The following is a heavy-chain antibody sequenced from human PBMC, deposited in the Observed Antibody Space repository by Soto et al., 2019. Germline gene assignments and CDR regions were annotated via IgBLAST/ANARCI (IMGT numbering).Heavy chain of an antibody. J-gene: IGHJ6*02. V-gene: IGHV1-58*02. D-gene: IGHD2-15*01. Sequence: GASVKVSCKASGSGFIRSGIQWVRQAHGQRLEWIGWIVVASGQTNYARNFRGRVAITRDTSTATAYIELTGLTSEDTAVYFCSADRPDIGVGWWVWGQGTTVTVSS. CDR1: GSGFIRSG. CDR2: IVVASGQT. CDR3: SADRPDIGVGWWV.